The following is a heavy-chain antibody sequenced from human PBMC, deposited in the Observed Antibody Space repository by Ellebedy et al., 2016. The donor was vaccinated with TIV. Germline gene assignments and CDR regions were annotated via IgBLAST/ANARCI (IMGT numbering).Heavy chain of an antibody. D-gene: IGHD2-8*01. CDR3: AKGRGGGSETNAPRYYFDY. J-gene: IGHJ4*02. Sequence: GESLKISCAASGFTFTTSAMTWVCQAPGKGLDWVSSITHIGAPTYYADSVEGRFIISRANCKKTRYLQMNSLRAEDTSVYYCAKGRGGGSETNAPRYYFDYWGLGTLVTVSS. V-gene: IGHV3-23*01. CDR1: GFTFTTSA. CDR2: ITHIGAPT.